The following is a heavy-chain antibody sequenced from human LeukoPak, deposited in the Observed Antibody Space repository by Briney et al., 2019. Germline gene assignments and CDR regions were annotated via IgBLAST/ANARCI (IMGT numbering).Heavy chain of an antibody. CDR1: GYTFTSYD. D-gene: IGHD1-26*01. CDR3: ARDTRGDIVGATIDY. CDR2: MNPNSGNT. V-gene: IGHV1-8*01. J-gene: IGHJ4*02. Sequence: ASVKVSCKASGYTFTSYDINWVRQATGQGLEWMGWMNPNSGNTGYAQKFQGRVTMTRNTSISTAYMELSSVTAADTAVYYCARDTRGDIVGATIDYWGQGTLVTVSS.